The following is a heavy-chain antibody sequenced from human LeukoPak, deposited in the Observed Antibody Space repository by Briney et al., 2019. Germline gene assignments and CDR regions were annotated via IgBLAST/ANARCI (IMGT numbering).Heavy chain of an antibody. CDR3: ASVRTSGSYYGAFDY. CDR1: GYTFTGYY. D-gene: IGHD3-22*01. Sequence: ASVKVSCKASGYTFTGYYMQWVRQAPGQGLEWMGWINPNSSGTNYAQRFQGRVTMTRDTSISTAYMELSRLTSDDTAVYYCASVRTSGSYYGAFDYWGQGTLVTVSS. V-gene: IGHV1-2*02. J-gene: IGHJ4*02. CDR2: INPNSSGT.